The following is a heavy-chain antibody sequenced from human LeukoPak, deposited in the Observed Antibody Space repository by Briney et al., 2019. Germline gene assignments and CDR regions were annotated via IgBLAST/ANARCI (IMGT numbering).Heavy chain of an antibody. D-gene: IGHD3-22*01. CDR1: GGSFSGYY. CDR2: INHSGST. CDR3: ARLRIHLITMIVVVTSAFDI. J-gene: IGHJ3*02. Sequence: PSETLSLTCAVYGGSFSGYYWSWIRQPPGKGLEWIGEINHSGSTNYNPSLKSRVTISVDTSKNQFSLKLSSVTAADTAVYYCARLRIHLITMIVVVTSAFDIWGQGTTVTVSS. V-gene: IGHV4-34*01.